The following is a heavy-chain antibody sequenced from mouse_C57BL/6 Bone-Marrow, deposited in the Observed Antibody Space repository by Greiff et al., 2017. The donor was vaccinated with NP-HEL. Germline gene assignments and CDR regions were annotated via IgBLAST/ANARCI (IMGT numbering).Heavy chain of an antibody. CDR3: AREGYYPYWYFDV. J-gene: IGHJ1*03. Sequence: QVQLKQSGAELARPGASVKLSCKASGYTFTSYGISWVKQRTGQGLEWIGEIYPRSGNTYYNEKFKGKATLTADKSSSTAYMELRSLTSEDSAVYFCAREGYYPYWYFDVWGTGTTVTVSS. D-gene: IGHD2-3*01. CDR1: GYTFTSYG. V-gene: IGHV1-81*01. CDR2: IYPRSGNT.